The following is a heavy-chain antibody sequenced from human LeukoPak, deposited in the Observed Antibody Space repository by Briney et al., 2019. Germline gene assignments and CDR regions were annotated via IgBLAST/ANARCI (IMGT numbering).Heavy chain of an antibody. V-gene: IGHV4-34*01. CDR1: GGSFSGYY. Sequence: PSETLSLTCAVYGGSFSGYYWSWIRQPPGKGVECIGQINHSGSTNYNPSIKSRVTISVDTSKNQFSLKLSSVTAADTAVYYCARVRDYYGSGSGWFDHWGQGTLVTVSS. CDR2: INHSGST. J-gene: IGHJ5*02. D-gene: IGHD3-10*01. CDR3: ARVRDYYGSGSGWFDH.